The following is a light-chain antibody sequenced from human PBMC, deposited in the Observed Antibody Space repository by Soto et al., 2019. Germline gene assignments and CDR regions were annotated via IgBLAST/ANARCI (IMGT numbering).Light chain of an antibody. CDR3: QQYDDYSGT. J-gene: IGKJ1*01. V-gene: IGKV1-5*01. CDR1: QSISSW. CDR2: DAS. Sequence: HVSPSPSTLSASVGDRVTITCRASQSISSWLAWYQQKPGKAPKLLIYDASNLESGVPSRFSGSGSGTEFTLTISSLQPDDFATYYCQQYDDYSGTFGQGTKVDIK.